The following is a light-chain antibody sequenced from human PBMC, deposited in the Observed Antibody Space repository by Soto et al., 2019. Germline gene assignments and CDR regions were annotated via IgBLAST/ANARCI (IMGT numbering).Light chain of an antibody. Sequence: DIHLTQSPSFLSASVGDRGTVTCRASQDISTYLAWFQQKPGKAPQLLVYPASTLQGGVPSRFSGRGSGTEFSLTISSLQPEDFATYYCQQLRTYPYTFGQGTKLDIK. CDR2: PAS. V-gene: IGKV1-9*01. CDR3: QQLRTYPYT. J-gene: IGKJ2*01. CDR1: QDISTY.